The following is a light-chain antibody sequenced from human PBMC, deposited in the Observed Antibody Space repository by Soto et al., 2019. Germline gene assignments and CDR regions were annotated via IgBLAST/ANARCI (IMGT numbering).Light chain of an antibody. Sequence: EIVLTQSLGTLSLSPGERATLSCSASQSVSNNYLAWYQQKPGQAPRLLIYGASNRATGIPDRFSGSGSGADFILSISRLEPEDFAVYYCQQYGSSPWTFGQGTKVDIK. J-gene: IGKJ1*01. V-gene: IGKV3-20*01. CDR1: QSVSNNY. CDR2: GAS. CDR3: QQYGSSPWT.